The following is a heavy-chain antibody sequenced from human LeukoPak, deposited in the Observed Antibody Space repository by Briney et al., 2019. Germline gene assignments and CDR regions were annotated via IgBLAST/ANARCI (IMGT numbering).Heavy chain of an antibody. Sequence: GGSLRLSCAASGFTFSTYAMNWVRQAPGRGLEWVSGISGSGGSTYNADSVKGRFTISRDNSKNTLYLQMNSLRAEDTAVYYCAKDLDGRGIVGGRGEYWGQGTLVTVSS. CDR1: GFTFSTYA. J-gene: IGHJ4*02. V-gene: IGHV3-23*01. D-gene: IGHD1-26*01. CDR3: AKDLDGRGIVGGRGEY. CDR2: ISGSGGST.